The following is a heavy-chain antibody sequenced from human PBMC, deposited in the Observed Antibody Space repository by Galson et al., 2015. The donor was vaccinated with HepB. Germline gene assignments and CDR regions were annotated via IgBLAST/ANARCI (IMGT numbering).Heavy chain of an antibody. CDR1: GYTFTSYA. J-gene: IGHJ6*02. CDR2: INTNTGNP. V-gene: IGHV7-4-1*02. D-gene: IGHD3-3*01. Sequence: SVKVSCKASGYTFTSYAMNWVRQAPGQGLEWMGWINTNTGNPTYAQGFTGRFVFSLDTSVSTAYLQISSLKAEDTAVYYCAREWDTIFGVVPRYYYYYGMDVWGQGTTVTVSS. CDR3: AREWDTIFGVVPRYYYYYGMDV.